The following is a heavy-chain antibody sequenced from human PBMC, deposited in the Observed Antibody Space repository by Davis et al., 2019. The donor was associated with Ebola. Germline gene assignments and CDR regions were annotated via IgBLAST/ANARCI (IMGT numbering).Heavy chain of an antibody. D-gene: IGHD3-9*01. J-gene: IGHJ6*02. CDR1: GYSFSDYY. CDR3: ATLDILTAYVSYAMDV. Sequence: ASVKVSCKASGYSFSDYYIHWVQGAPGKGLEWVGLVDPKGGKTVYAEKFQDRVAITADKSTDTVYMEVSSLRYEDTAVYYCATLDILTAYVSYAMDVWGQGTTVTVS. CDR2: VDPKGGKT. V-gene: IGHV1-69-2*01.